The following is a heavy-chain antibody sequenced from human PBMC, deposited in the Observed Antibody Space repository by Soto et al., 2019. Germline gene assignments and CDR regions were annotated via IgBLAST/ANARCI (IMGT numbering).Heavy chain of an antibody. D-gene: IGHD2-15*01. V-gene: IGHV3-53*02. J-gene: IGHJ6*02. CDR3: ARDPAATRHGMDV. CDR1: GFTVSSNY. Sequence: EVQLAETGGGLIQPGGSLRLSCAASGFTVSSNYMSWVRQAPGKGLEWVSVIYSGGSTYYADSVRGRFTISRDNSKNTPYLQMRSLRAEDTAVYYCARDPAATRHGMDVWGQGTTVTVSS. CDR2: IYSGGST.